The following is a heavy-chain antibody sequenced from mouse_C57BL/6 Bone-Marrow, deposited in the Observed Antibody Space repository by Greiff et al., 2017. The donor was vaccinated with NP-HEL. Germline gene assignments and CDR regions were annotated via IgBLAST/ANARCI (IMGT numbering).Heavy chain of an antibody. V-gene: IGHV1-64*01. D-gene: IGHD1-1*01. J-gene: IGHJ4*01. Sequence: QVQLQQPGAELVKPGASVKLSCKASGYTFTSYWMHWVKQRPGQGLEWIGMIHPNSGSTNYNEKFKSKATLTVDKSSRTAYMQLSSLTSEDSAVYYYASELISTVVEWYAMDYWGQGTSVTVSS. CDR3: ASELISTVVEWYAMDY. CDR2: IHPNSGST. CDR1: GYTFTSYW.